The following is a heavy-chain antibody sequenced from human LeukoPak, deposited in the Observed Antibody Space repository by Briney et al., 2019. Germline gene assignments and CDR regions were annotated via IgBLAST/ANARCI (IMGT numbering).Heavy chain of an antibody. CDR3: ARDHGDYAFDI. V-gene: IGHV3-33*01. CDR2: IWYDGSNK. J-gene: IGHJ3*02. CDR1: GFTFSSYG. D-gene: IGHD4-17*01. Sequence: PGGSLRLSCAASGFTFSSYGMHWVRQAPGKGLEWVAAIWYDGSNKYYADSVKGRFTISRDNSKNTLYLQMNSLRAEDTAVYYCARDHGDYAFDIWGQGTMVTVSS.